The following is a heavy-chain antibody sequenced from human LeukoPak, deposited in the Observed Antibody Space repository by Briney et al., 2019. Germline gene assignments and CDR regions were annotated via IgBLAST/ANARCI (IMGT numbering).Heavy chain of an antibody. V-gene: IGHV1-46*01. D-gene: IGHD3-9*01. CDR2: INPSGGST. Sequence: ASVKVSCKASGYTFTSYYMHWVRQAPGQGLEWMGIINPSGGSTSYAQKFQGRVTITRDTSTSTVYMELSSLRSEDTAVYYCAREYYDILTGYYSGGDYWGQGTLVTVSS. CDR1: GYTFTSYY. CDR3: AREYYDILTGYYSGGDY. J-gene: IGHJ4*02.